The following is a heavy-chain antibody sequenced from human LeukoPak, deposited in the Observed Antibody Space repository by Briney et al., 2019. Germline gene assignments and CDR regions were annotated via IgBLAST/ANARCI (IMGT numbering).Heavy chain of an antibody. D-gene: IGHD1-1*01. CDR2: INHSGST. Sequence: SETLSLTCAVYGGSFSGYYWSWIRQPPGKGLEWIGEINHSGSTNYNPSLKSRVTISVDTSKNQFSLKLSSVTAADTAVYYCARITTRSAGFDYWGQGTLVTVSS. CDR3: ARITTRSAGFDY. V-gene: IGHV4-34*01. J-gene: IGHJ4*02. CDR1: GGSFSGYY.